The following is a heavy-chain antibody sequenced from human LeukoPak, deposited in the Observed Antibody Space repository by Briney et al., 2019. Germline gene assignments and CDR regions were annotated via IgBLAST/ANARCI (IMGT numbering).Heavy chain of an antibody. J-gene: IGHJ4*02. Sequence: GRSLRLSCAVSGFTFSSYAMIWVRQAPGRGLVWVSSIGASGDSIYYTDSVKGRFTISRDNSKNTLYLQISSLRVEDTAVYYCAKIPDVSDYWGQGTLVTVSS. CDR1: GFTFSSYA. V-gene: IGHV3-23*01. CDR2: IGASGDSI. CDR3: AKIPDVSDY.